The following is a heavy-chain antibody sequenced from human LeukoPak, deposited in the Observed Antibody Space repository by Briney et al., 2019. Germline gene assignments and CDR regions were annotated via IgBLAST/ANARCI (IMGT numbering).Heavy chain of an antibody. CDR3: ASQHSDVDTAMVPFDY. D-gene: IGHD5-18*01. J-gene: IGHJ4*02. CDR1: GGTFSSYT. V-gene: IGHV1-69*02. Sequence: GASVKVSCKASGGTFSSYTISWVRQAPGQGLEWMGRIIPILGIANYAQKFQGRVTITADKSTSTAYMELSSLRSEDTAVYYCASQHSDVDTAMVPFDYWGQGTLVTVSS. CDR2: IIPILGIA.